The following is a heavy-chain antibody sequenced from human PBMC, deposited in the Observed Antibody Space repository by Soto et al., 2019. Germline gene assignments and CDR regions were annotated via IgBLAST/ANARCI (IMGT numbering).Heavy chain of an antibody. CDR2: IIPLLDTP. Sequence: QVQLVQSGTEVKRPGSSVKVSCKASGDSFATSTFSWVRQTPGQGLEWMGTIIPLLDTPDYAQKFQGSVTITADESTSTVYMELNSLRSDDAAVYYCARAVGTGVFGYWGQGTLVTVSS. CDR3: ARAVGTGVFGY. CDR1: GDSFATST. D-gene: IGHD1-1*01. J-gene: IGHJ4*02. V-gene: IGHV1-69*18.